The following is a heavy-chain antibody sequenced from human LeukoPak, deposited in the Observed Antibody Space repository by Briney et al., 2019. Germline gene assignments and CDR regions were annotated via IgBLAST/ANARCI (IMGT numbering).Heavy chain of an antibody. CDR3: AKVGGPIQLWSPFDY. CDR1: GFTVSSNY. CDR2: IYSGGST. D-gene: IGHD5-18*01. J-gene: IGHJ4*02. Sequence: GGSLRLSCAASGFTVSSNYMSWVRQAPGKGLEWVSVIYSGGSTYYADSVKGRFTISRDNAKNSLYLQMNSLRAEDTALYYCAKVGGPIQLWSPFDYWGQGTLVTVSS. V-gene: IGHV3-53*05.